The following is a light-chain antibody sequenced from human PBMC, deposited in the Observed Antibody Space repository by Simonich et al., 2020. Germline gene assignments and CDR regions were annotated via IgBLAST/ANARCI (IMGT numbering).Light chain of an antibody. V-gene: IGKV4-1*01. CDR2: WAS. CDR3: QQYYSTPWT. Sequence: DIVMTQSPDSLAVSLGESATINCKSRQSVLYSSNNKNYLAWYQQKPGQPPKLLIYWASTRESGVPARFSGSGSGTDFTLTISSLQAEDVAVYYCQQYYSTPWTFGQGTKVEIK. CDR1: QSVLYSSNNKNY. J-gene: IGKJ1*01.